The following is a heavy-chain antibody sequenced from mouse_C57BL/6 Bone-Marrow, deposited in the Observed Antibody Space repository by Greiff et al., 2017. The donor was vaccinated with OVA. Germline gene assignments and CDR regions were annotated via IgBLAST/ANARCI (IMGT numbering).Heavy chain of an antibody. V-gene: IGHV7-3*01. CDR2: IRNKANGYTT. CDR1: GFTFTDYY. Sequence: EVQRVESGGGLVQPGGSLSLSCAASGFTFTDYYMSWVRQPPGQALEWLGFIRNKANGYTTEYSASVKGRFTISRDNSQSILYLQMNALRAEDSATYDYARYFPEGYAMDYWGQGTSVTVSS. J-gene: IGHJ4*01. CDR3: ARYFPEGYAMDY.